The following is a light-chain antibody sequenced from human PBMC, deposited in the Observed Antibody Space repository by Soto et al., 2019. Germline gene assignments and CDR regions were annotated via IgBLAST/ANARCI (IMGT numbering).Light chain of an antibody. CDR3: QSYDSSLSGWV. Sequence: VLTQPPSVSGAPGQRVTISCTGSSSNIGAGYDVHWYQQLPGTAPKLLIYGNSNRPSGVPDRFSGSKSGTSASLAIAGLQAEDEADYYCQSYDSSLSGWVFGGGTKLTVL. CDR2: GNS. J-gene: IGLJ3*02. V-gene: IGLV1-40*01. CDR1: SSNIGAGYD.